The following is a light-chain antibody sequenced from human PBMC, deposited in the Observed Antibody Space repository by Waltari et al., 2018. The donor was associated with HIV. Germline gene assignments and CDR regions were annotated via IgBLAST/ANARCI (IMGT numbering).Light chain of an antibody. CDR1: SSDVGAYNL. Sequence: QSITISCTGTSSDVGAYNLVSWYQQHPNKAPKLMIFEVTKRPSGVSDRFSGSRSGDTASLTISGLQTEDEGDYYCCSYTGTGIVFGGGTKLTVL. V-gene: IGLV2-23*02. J-gene: IGLJ2*01. CDR3: CSYTGTGIV. CDR2: EVT.